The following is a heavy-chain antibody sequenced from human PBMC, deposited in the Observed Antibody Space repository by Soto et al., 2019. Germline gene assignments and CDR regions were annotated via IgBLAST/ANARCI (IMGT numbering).Heavy chain of an antibody. D-gene: IGHD3-10*01. J-gene: IGHJ2*01. V-gene: IGHV3-30*03. Sequence: GGALRLSCAASGFTFISYAMHLVLQAPCKRLEWVAVISYDGSNKYYADSVKGRFTISRDNSKNTLYLQMNSLRAEDTAVYYCAIGCYLVFVHHGHLDVSTRRSSDL. CDR1: GFTFISYA. CDR2: ISYDGSNK. CDR3: AIGCYLVFVHHGHLDVSTRRSSDL.